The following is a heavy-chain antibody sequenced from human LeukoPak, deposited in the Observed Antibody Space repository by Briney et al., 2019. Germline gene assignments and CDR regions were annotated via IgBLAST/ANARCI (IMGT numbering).Heavy chain of an antibody. Sequence: GESLKISCQVSGYTFTDYWIGWVRHVSGKGLVWMGIIFPGDSDTKYSSSFQGHVTISVDKSISTAYLQWSSLKASDTAMYYCARHKGWPYSDAFDIWGQGTMVTVSS. D-gene: IGHD1-26*01. CDR1: GYTFTDYW. CDR3: ARHKGWPYSDAFDI. J-gene: IGHJ3*02. V-gene: IGHV5-51*01. CDR2: IFPGDSDT.